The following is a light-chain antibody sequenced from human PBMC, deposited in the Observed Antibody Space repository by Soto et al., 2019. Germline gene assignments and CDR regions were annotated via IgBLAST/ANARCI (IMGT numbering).Light chain of an antibody. V-gene: IGLV2-14*01. CDR1: SSDVGAYNY. CDR3: ASYTSSGTFV. J-gene: IGLJ1*01. Sequence: QSVLTQPASVSGSPGQSITISCTGTSSDVGAYNYVSWYQQRPGKAPKLMIYEVGSRPSGVSNRFSAPKSDNTASLTISGLQAEDEADYYCASYTSSGTFVFGTGTKVTVL. CDR2: EVG.